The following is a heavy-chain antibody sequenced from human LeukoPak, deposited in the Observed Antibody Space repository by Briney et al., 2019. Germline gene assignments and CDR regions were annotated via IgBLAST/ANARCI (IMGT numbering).Heavy chain of an antibody. J-gene: IGHJ5*02. V-gene: IGHV4-59*08. Sequence: SETLSLTCTVSGDSISSHYWSWIRQPPGKGLEWIGYIYYSGSTNYNPSLKSRVTISVDTSKNQFSLKLSSVTAADTAVYYCARQKGGGDPYWFDPWGQGTLVTVSS. CDR2: IYYSGST. D-gene: IGHD2-21*02. CDR1: GDSISSHY. CDR3: ARQKGGGDPYWFDP.